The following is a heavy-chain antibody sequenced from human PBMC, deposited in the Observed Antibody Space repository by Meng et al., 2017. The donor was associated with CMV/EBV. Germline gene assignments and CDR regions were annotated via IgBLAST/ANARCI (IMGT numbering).Heavy chain of an antibody. CDR1: GGSISSGDYY. CDR3: ARVTVALPRGAFDI. V-gene: IGHV4-30-4*08. J-gene: IGHJ3*02. D-gene: IGHD6-19*01. CDR2: IYYSGST. Sequence: SGGSISSGDYYWSWIRQPPGKGLEWIGYIYYSGSTYYNPSLKGRVTISVDTSKNQFSLKLSSVTAADTAVYYCARVTVALPRGAFDIWGQGTMVTVSS.